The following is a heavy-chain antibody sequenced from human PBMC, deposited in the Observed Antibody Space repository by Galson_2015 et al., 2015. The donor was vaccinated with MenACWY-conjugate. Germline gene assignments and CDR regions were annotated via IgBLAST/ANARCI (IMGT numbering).Heavy chain of an antibody. CDR2: ISTSGTTI. Sequence: SLRLSCAASGFTFSDYYMTWIRQAPGKGLEWLSYISTSGTTIDYAGSVKGRFTISRDNAKNSLYLQMNSLTVEDTAVYYCARYHLNYYYYMDVWGRGTTVTVSS. CDR1: GFTFSDYY. CDR3: ARYHLNYYYYMDV. J-gene: IGHJ6*03. V-gene: IGHV3-11*01. D-gene: IGHD3-3*02.